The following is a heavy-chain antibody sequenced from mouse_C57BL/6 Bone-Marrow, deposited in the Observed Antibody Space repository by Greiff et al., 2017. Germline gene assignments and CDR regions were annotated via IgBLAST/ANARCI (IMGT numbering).Heavy chain of an antibody. Sequence: QVQLQQPGAELVKPGASVKLSCKASGYTFTSYWMHWVKQRPGQGLEWIGMIHPNSGSTNYNEKFKSKATLTVDKSSITAYMQLRSLTSEDSAVYYWASSYWYFDVWGTGTTVTVSS. V-gene: IGHV1-64*01. CDR1: GYTFTSYW. J-gene: IGHJ1*03. CDR3: ASSYWYFDV. CDR2: IHPNSGST.